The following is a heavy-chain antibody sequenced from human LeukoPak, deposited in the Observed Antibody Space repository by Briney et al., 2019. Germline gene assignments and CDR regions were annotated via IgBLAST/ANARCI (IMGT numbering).Heavy chain of an antibody. CDR1: GGSISSTTYY. D-gene: IGHD3-10*01. CDR2: SSYSGNT. CDR3: ARDTFRSYSNNWFDP. V-gene: IGHV4-39*02. J-gene: IGHJ5*02. Sequence: PSETLSLTCTVSGGSISSTTYYWGWIRQPPGKGLEWIGTSSYSGNTYYKLSLKSRVTISVDTSKNQFSLKLCSVTAADTAVYYCARDTFRSYSNNWFDPWGQGTLVTVSS.